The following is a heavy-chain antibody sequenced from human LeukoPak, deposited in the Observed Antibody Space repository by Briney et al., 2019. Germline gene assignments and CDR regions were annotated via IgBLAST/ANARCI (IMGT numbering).Heavy chain of an antibody. D-gene: IGHD1-26*01. CDR2: IYYSGNT. CDR3: ARLGPLPWDNSIDV. J-gene: IGHJ6*03. V-gene: IGHV4-39*01. CDR1: GGSISSSSYY. Sequence: SETLSLTCIVSGGSISSSSYYWGWIRQPPGKGLEWIGRIYYSGNTYYNPSLKSRVTISVDTSKNQSKNQFSLKLRSVTAADTAVYYCARLGPLPWDNSIDVWGKGTTVTVSS.